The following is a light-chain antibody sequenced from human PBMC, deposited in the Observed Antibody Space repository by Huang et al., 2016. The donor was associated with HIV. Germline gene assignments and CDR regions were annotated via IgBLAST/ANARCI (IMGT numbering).Light chain of an antibody. Sequence: DIAMTQSPESLAVSLGERVTVKCKSSRSILYDSNNKNYLAWYQQKPGRPPKLLIYLASTRQSGVPDRFIGSGSGTDFTLTISSLQAEDVAVYYCQQYYSSPQTFGQGTKVEIK. CDR3: QQYYSSPQT. V-gene: IGKV4-1*01. CDR2: LAS. J-gene: IGKJ2*01. CDR1: RSILYDSNNKNY.